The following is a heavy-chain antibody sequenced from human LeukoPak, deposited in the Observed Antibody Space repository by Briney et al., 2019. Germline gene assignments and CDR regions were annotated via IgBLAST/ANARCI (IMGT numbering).Heavy chain of an antibody. Sequence: SVKVSCKASGGTFSSYAISWVRQAPGQGLERMGRIIPIFGIANYAQKFQGRVTITADKSTSTAYMELSSLRSEDTAVYYCAKDSLMRYNWNYVAEFDYWGQGTLVTVSS. D-gene: IGHD1-7*01. J-gene: IGHJ4*02. CDR2: IIPIFGIA. CDR3: AKDSLMRYNWNYVAEFDY. V-gene: IGHV1-69*04. CDR1: GGTFSSYA.